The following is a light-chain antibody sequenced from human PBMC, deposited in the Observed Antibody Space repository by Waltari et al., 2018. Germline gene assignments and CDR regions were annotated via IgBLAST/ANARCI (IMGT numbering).Light chain of an antibody. J-gene: IGLJ3*02. CDR3: SSYTRSNTLM. CDR1: SNDIGFYNY. Sequence: QSALTQPASVSGSPGQSITISCSGTSNDIGFYNYVSWYQQHPGKPPKLMCYEVGHRPSGISNRFSVSQSGNTASLTISGLQADDEADYFCSSYTRSNTLMFGGGTKLTVL. V-gene: IGLV2-14*01. CDR2: EVG.